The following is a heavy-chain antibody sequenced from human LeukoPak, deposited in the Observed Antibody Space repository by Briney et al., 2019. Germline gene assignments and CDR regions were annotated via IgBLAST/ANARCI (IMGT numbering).Heavy chain of an antibody. CDR1: GFAFNTYD. D-gene: IGHD1-26*01. J-gene: IGHJ3*01. Sequence: GGSLRLSCAASGFAFNTYDMHWVRQAVGKGPEWVAGIGTAGDTYYLDSVKGRFTISRENCKNSLYLQMNSLRVGDTAVYYCARGTAGAGVFDVWGQGTLVTVS. CDR2: IGTAGDT. V-gene: IGHV3-13*01. CDR3: ARGTAGAGVFDV.